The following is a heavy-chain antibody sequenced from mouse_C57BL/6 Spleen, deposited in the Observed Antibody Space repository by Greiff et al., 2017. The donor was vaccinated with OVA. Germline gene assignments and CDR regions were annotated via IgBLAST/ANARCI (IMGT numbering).Heavy chain of an antibody. J-gene: IGHJ2*01. CDR3: ANYYDSSPYYFDD. D-gene: IGHD1-1*01. CDR1: GFNFNDYY. CDR2: IDPEDGET. Sequence: EVQLQQSGAELVKPGASVKLSCTASGFNFNDYYMHWVKQRTEQGLEWIGRIDPEDGETKYAPTVQGKATITADTSANTDYLQLSSLTSEDTAVYYCANYYDSSPYYFDDWGQGTTLTVSS. V-gene: IGHV14-2*01.